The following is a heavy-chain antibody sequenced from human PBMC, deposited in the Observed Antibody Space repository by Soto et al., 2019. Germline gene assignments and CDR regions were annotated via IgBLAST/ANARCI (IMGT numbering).Heavy chain of an antibody. D-gene: IGHD5-12*01. V-gene: IGHV4-59*02. J-gene: IGHJ4*02. Sequence: QVQLQESGPGLVKPSETLSLTCAVSGGSVSNYYWGWLRQPPGKGLEWIGYIHYSGSTNYNPSLKSRVTKSVDTSKSQFSLKLTSVSAADTAVYYCARYSYGGFHFDYWGKGTLVTVSS. CDR3: ARYSYGGFHFDY. CDR1: GGSVSNYY. CDR2: IHYSGST.